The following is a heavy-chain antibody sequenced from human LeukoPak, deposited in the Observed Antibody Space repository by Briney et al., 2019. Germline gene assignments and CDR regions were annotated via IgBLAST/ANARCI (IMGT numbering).Heavy chain of an antibody. CDR3: AGLVGRYSSGLYYYYFDY. CDR2: MYLSGTT. Sequence: TSGTLSLTCTVSGDSINSLDLWSWVRQPPGKGLEWIGEMYLSGTTHSNPSVKSRVTISIDKSKNQFFLNLSSVTAADTAVYYCAGLVGRYSSGLYYYYFDYWGQGTLVTVSS. D-gene: IGHD3-22*01. V-gene: IGHV4-4*02. CDR1: GDSINSLDL. J-gene: IGHJ4*02.